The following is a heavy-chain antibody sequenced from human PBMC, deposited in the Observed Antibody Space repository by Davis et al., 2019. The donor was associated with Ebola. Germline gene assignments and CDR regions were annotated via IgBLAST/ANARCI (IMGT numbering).Heavy chain of an antibody. V-gene: IGHV6-1*01. Sequence: HSQTLSLTCAISGDSVSSDSATWNWIRQSPSRGLEWLGRTYYRSKWYNDYAVSVKSRITINPDTSKNQFSLQLNSVTPEDTAVYYCARELGSYYYYYMDVWGKGTTVTVSS. CDR3: ARELGSYYYYYMDV. CDR2: TYYRSKWYN. D-gene: IGHD7-27*01. CDR1: GDSVSSDSAT. J-gene: IGHJ6*03.